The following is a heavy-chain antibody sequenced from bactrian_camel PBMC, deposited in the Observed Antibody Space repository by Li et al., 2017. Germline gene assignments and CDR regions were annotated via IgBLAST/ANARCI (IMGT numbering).Heavy chain of an antibody. CDR3: AADPTRCGPWWVNARQWNAY. CDR1: GFSFSRYY. Sequence: VQLVESGGGLVQPGVSLRLSCAAPGFSFSRYYITWFRQAPGKEREGVASIDSDGTTNYADSVKGRFTISRDNAKNTLYLQMDSPKPDDAAIYYCAADPTRCGPWWVNARQWNAYWGQGTQVTVS. CDR2: IDSDGTT. V-gene: IGHV3S10*01. J-gene: IGHJ4*01. D-gene: IGHD7*01.